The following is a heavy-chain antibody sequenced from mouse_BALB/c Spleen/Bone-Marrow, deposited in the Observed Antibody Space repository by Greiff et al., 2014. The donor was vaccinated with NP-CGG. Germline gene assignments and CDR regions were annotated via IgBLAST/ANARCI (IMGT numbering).Heavy chain of an antibody. CDR1: GYTFTNYW. Sequence: VQLQQSGAELVRPGASVKVSCKASGYTFTNYWINWVRQRPGQGLEWIGNIYPSDSYSNYNQEFKDKATLTVDKSSSTAYMQLSSPTSEDSAVYYCTRRDRYDYYGVDYWGQGTSVTVSS. CDR2: IYPSDSYS. V-gene: IGHV1-69*02. J-gene: IGHJ4*01. CDR3: TRRDRYDYYGVDY. D-gene: IGHD2-14*01.